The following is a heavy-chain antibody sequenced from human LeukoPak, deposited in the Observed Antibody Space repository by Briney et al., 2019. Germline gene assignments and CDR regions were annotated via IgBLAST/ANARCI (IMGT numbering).Heavy chain of an antibody. Sequence: GASVKVSCKASGYTFTGYYMHWVRQAPGQGLEWMGWINPNSGGTNYAQKFQGRVTMTRDTSISTAYMELSRLRSDDTTVYYCASLSPPFEQEYYYYYGMDVWGQGTTVTVSS. V-gene: IGHV1-2*02. CDR1: GYTFTGYY. J-gene: IGHJ6*02. CDR3: ASLSPPFEQEYYYYYGMDV. CDR2: INPNSGGT. D-gene: IGHD1/OR15-1a*01.